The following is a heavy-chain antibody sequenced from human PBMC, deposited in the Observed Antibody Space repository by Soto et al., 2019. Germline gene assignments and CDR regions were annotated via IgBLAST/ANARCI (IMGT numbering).Heavy chain of an antibody. J-gene: IGHJ5*02. CDR1: GFTFSKSS. CDR2: VVVGSDNT. V-gene: IGHV1-58*01. CDR3: AAEIDDYADFNR. Sequence: ASVKVSCKTSGFTFSKSSVQWMRQARGQRLEWIGWVVVGSDNTRYAQNFQDRVTITRDMSTSTSYMELSSLTSEDTAVYFCAAEIDDYADFNRWGQGTPVTVSS. D-gene: IGHD4-17*01.